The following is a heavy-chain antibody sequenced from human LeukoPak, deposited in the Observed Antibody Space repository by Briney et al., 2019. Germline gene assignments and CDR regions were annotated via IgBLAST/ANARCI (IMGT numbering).Heavy chain of an antibody. J-gene: IGHJ6*02. CDR1: GFTFSSYA. D-gene: IGHD1-1*01. Sequence: GGSLRLSCAASGFTFSSYAMSWVRQAPGKGLEWVSGISGTGGSTYYADSVKGRFTISRDNSKNTLYLQMNSLRAEDTAVYYCARGPGYYYYYGMDVWGQGTTVTVSS. CDR3: ARGPGYYYYYGMDV. V-gene: IGHV3-23*01. CDR2: ISGTGGST.